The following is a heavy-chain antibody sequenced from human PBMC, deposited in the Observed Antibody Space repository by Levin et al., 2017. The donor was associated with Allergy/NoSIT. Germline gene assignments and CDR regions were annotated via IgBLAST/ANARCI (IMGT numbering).Heavy chain of an antibody. J-gene: IGHJ4*02. Sequence: SETLSLTCTVSGGSISSGDYYWSWIRQPPGTGLEWIGYIYYSGSTYYNPSLKSRVTISVDTSKNQFSLKLSSVTAADTAVYYCARDSNSGYDLFDYWGQGTLVTVSS. CDR2: IYYSGST. V-gene: IGHV4-30-4*01. CDR3: ARDSNSGYDLFDY. D-gene: IGHD5-12*01. CDR1: GGSISSGDYY.